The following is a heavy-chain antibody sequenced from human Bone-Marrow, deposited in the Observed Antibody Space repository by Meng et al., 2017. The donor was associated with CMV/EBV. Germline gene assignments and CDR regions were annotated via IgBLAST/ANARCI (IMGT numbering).Heavy chain of an antibody. CDR3: AKEPPYYYGSGSRGWFDP. D-gene: IGHD3-10*01. CDR1: GFTFSSYG. J-gene: IGHJ5*02. V-gene: IGHV3-30*02. CDR2: IRYDGSNK. Sequence: GGSLRLSCAASGFTFSSYGMHWVRQAPGKGLEWVAFIRYDGSNKYYADSVKGRFTISRDNSKNTLYLQMNSLRAEDTAVYYCAKEPPYYYGSGSRGWFDPWGQGPLVTVSS.